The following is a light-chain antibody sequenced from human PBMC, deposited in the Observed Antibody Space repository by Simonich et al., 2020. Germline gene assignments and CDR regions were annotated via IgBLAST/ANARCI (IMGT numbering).Light chain of an antibody. Sequence: SYELTQPPSVSVSPGQTARITCSGGALPKQYAYWYQQKPGQAPVLVIYKDSERHSGIPERFAGSSSGTTVTLTISGVQAEDEADYYCQSADSSGTYEVFGGGTKLTVL. CDR2: KDS. V-gene: IGLV3-25*03. CDR3: QSADSSGTYEV. CDR1: ALPKQY. J-gene: IGLJ3*02.